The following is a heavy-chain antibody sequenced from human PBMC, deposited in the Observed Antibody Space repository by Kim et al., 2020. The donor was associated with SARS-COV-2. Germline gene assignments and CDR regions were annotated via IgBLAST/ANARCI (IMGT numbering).Heavy chain of an antibody. CDR3: ARHQCSGGSCYSGFDD. D-gene: IGHD2-15*01. Sequence: GESLKISCKGSGYSFTNYWIGWVRQMPGKGLEWMGVIYPGDSDTRYSPSFQGQVTISADKSISTAYLQWSSLEASDTAMYYCARHQCSGGSCYSGFDDWGHGTLVTVSS. V-gene: IGHV5-51*01. J-gene: IGHJ4*01. CDR2: IYPGDSDT. CDR1: GYSFTNYW.